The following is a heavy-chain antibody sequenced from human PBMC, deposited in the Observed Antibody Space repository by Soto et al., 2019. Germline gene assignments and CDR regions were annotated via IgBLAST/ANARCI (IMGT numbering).Heavy chain of an antibody. J-gene: IGHJ6*02. Sequence: QVQLVQSGAEVKKPGSSVKVSCKASGGTFSSYAISWVRQAPGQGLEWMGGIIPIFGTADYAQKFQGRVTITADESTTTAYMELSSLRSEDTAVYYCATQGLPNYYYDGMDVWGQGTTVTVSS. CDR1: GGTFSSYA. D-gene: IGHD5-18*01. CDR2: IIPIFGTA. V-gene: IGHV1-69*12. CDR3: ATQGLPNYYYDGMDV.